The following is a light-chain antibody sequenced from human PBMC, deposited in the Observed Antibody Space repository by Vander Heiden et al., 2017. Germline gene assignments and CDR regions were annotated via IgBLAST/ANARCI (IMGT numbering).Light chain of an antibody. Sequence: DIVMTQTPLSSPVTLGQPASISCRSSQSLVYSDGNTYLSWLQQRPGQPPRLLIYKISNRISGVPDRFSGSGAGTEFTLKISRVEAEDVGIYYCRQATQFPYTFGQGTKLEIK. CDR1: QSLVYSDGNTY. CDR2: KIS. CDR3: RQATQFPYT. V-gene: IGKV2-24*01. J-gene: IGKJ2*01.